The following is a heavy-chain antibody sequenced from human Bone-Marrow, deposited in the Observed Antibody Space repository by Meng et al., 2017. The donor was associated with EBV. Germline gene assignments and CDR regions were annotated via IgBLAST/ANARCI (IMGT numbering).Heavy chain of an antibody. Sequence: QVHLQESGPGLVNPSGTLSLTCAVSGASIDSSDWWTWVRQAPGKGLEWIGEIHHSGTTNCNPSLGSRVTISIDKSDNQFSLKLTSVTAADTAVYYCARGLGGHYPTMEYWGQGTLVTVSS. CDR2: IHHSGTT. D-gene: IGHD3-22*01. CDR3: ARGLGGHYPTMEY. J-gene: IGHJ4*02. CDR1: GASIDSSDW. V-gene: IGHV4-4*02.